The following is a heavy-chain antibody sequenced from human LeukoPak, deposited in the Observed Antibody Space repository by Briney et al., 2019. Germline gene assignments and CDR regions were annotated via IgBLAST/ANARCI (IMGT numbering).Heavy chain of an antibody. V-gene: IGHV3-9*01. CDR2: ISWNSGYI. CDR1: GFTFDNYA. D-gene: IGHD6-19*01. Sequence: PGGSLRLSWAASGFTFDNYAMHWVRQAPGKGLEWLSIISWNSGYIVYADSVKGRFTISRDNAKQSLDLQMNSLRAEDTAFYYCAKVRGTYSSGYFFDYWGQGTLVTVSS. CDR3: AKVRGTYSSGYFFDY. J-gene: IGHJ4*02.